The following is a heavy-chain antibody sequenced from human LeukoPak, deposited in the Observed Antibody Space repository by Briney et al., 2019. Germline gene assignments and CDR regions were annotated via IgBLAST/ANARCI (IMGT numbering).Heavy chain of an antibody. CDR1: GFTFSSYS. Sequence: GGSLRLSCAASGFTFSSYSMNWVRQAPGKGLEWVSSISSSSSYIYYADSVKGRFTISRDNAKNSLYLQMNSLRAEDTAVYYCARDWGSIAAAGTEWFDPWGQGTLVTVSS. V-gene: IGHV3-21*01. CDR3: ARDWGSIAAAGTEWFDP. J-gene: IGHJ5*02. CDR2: ISSSSSYI. D-gene: IGHD6-13*01.